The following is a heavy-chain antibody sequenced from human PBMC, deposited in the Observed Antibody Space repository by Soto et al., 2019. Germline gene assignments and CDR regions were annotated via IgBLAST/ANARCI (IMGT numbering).Heavy chain of an antibody. CDR3: AKDHVRSGTGTRYLCGMDV. D-gene: IGHD1-26*01. CDR2: ISAGGGTT. CDR1: GFTFSSYA. V-gene: IGHV3-23*01. Sequence: EVQLLESGGGLEQPEGSLRLSCAASGFTFSSYAMTWVRQAPGKGLEWVSGISAGGGTTFYADSVKGRFTISRDNSKSXLXXQMNRLRAEDTAVYYCAKDHVRSGTGTRYLCGMDVWGQGTTVTVSS. J-gene: IGHJ6*02.